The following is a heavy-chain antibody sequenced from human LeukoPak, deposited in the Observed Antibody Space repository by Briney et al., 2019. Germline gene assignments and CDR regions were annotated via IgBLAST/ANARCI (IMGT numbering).Heavy chain of an antibody. D-gene: IGHD3-10*01. Sequence: PGGSLRLSCEASGFTFRSYSMNWVRQAPGKGLEWISYISTSSDSIYYADSVKGRFTISRDNAKSTLYLQMNSLRAEDTAVYYCARVIRYGSAPLNYYAMDVWGQGTTVTVSS. CDR3: ARVIRYGSAPLNYYAMDV. CDR2: ISTSSDSI. CDR1: GFTFRSYS. V-gene: IGHV3-48*04. J-gene: IGHJ6*02.